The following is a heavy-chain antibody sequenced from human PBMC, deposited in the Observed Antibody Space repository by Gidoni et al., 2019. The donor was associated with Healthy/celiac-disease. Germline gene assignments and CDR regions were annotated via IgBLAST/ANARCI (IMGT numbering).Heavy chain of an antibody. D-gene: IGHD6-19*01. Sequence: ELQLVESGGGLVKPAWSLTLSCAASGSTFSTYTMNWVRQAPGKGLEGVSSINSSSSYIYYADSVKGRFTISRDNAKNSLYLQMNSLRAKDTAVCYCERDNGGGIAGAGHYFDYWGQGTLVTVSS. CDR2: INSSSSYI. CDR3: ERDNGGGIAGAGHYFDY. J-gene: IGHJ4*02. CDR1: GSTFSTYT. V-gene: IGHV3-21*01.